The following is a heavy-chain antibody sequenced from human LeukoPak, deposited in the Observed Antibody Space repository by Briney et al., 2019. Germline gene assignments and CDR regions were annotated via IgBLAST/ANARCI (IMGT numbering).Heavy chain of an antibody. Sequence: GGSLRLSCAASGFTFSSYAMSWVRQAPGKGLEWVSAISGSGGSTYYADSGKGRFTISRDNSKNTLYLQMNSLRAEDTAVYYCAKALFAGRHRQGDFDYWGQGTLVTVSS. CDR1: GFTFSSYA. CDR3: AKALFAGRHRQGDFDY. CDR2: ISGSGGST. V-gene: IGHV3-23*01. D-gene: IGHD3-3*01. J-gene: IGHJ4*02.